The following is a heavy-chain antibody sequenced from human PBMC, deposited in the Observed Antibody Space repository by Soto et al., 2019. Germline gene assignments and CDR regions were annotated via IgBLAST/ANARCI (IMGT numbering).Heavy chain of an antibody. CDR1: GGSFSGYY. D-gene: IGHD6-13*01. J-gene: IGHJ6*02. V-gene: IGHV4-34*01. CDR2: INHSGST. Sequence: SSETLSLTCAVYGGSFSGYYWSWIRQPPGKGLEWIGEINHSGSTNYNPSLKSRVTISVDTSKNQFSLKLSSVTAADTAVYYCARGPGSSSWYSYYYGMDVWGQGTTVTVSS. CDR3: ARGPGSSSWYSYYYGMDV.